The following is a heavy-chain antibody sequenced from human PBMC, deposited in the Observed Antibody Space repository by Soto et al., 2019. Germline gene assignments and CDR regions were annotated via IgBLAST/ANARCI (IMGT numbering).Heavy chain of an antibody. Sequence: SETLSLTCTVSGGSISCFYWNWFRQPAGRGLEWIGRIHTGGTTNYKPSLRSRVTMSVDTSKNQFSLKLTSVTAADTAVYYCARISGGPIRWGQGTLVTVSS. V-gene: IGHV4-4*07. CDR3: ARISGGPIR. CDR1: GGSISCFY. J-gene: IGHJ4*02. CDR2: IHTGGTT.